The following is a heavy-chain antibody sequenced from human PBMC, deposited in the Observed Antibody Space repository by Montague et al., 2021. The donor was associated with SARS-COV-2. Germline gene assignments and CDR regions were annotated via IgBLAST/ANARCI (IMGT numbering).Heavy chain of an antibody. V-gene: IGHV4-30-4*05. Sequence: LPGIGCSYHTGKTQYNPSLKGRITISVDTSKNQFSLKLTSVTAADTAVYFCARGITTAGKWGQGALVTVSS. CDR3: ARGITTAGK. D-gene: IGHD1-1*01. CDR2: SYHTGKT. J-gene: IGHJ4*02.